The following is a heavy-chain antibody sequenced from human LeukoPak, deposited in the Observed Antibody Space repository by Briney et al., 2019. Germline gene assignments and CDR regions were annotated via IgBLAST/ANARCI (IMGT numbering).Heavy chain of an antibody. CDR3: AKDLQLWLAGGFDY. J-gene: IGHJ4*02. CDR1: GFTFSSYA. CDR2: ISYDGSNK. V-gene: IGHV3-30-3*01. Sequence: GRSLRLSWAASGFTFSSYAMHWVRQAPGKGLEWVAVISYDGSNKYYADSVKGRFTISRDNSKNTLYLQMNSLRAEDTAVYYCAKDLQLWLAGGFDYWGQGTLVTVSS. D-gene: IGHD5-18*01.